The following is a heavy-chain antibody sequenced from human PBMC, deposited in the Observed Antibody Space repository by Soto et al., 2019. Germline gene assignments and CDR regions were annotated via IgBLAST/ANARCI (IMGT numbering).Heavy chain of an antibody. CDR3: ARHYYDFWSGYREDAFDI. CDR1: GGSISSSSYY. D-gene: IGHD3-3*01. V-gene: IGHV4-39*01. CDR2: IYYSGST. J-gene: IGHJ3*02. Sequence: PSETLSLTCTVSGGSISSSSYYWGWIRQPPGKGLEWIGSIYYSGSTYYNPSLKSRVTISVDTSKNQFSLKLSSVTAADTAVYYCARHYYDFWSGYREDAFDIWGQGTMVTVSS.